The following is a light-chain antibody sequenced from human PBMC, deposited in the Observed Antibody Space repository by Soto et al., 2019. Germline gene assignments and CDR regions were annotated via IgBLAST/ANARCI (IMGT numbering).Light chain of an antibody. V-gene: IGLV1-40*01. J-gene: IGLJ2*01. CDR2: GNS. Sequence: QSVLTQPPSVSGAPGQRVTISCTGSSSNIGAGYDVHWYQQLPGTAPKLLIYGNSNRPSGVPDRFSGSKSGTSASLAITWLQAEDEADYYCQSSDSSLSGYVVFGGGTKLPVL. CDR1: SSNIGAGYD. CDR3: QSSDSSLSGYVV.